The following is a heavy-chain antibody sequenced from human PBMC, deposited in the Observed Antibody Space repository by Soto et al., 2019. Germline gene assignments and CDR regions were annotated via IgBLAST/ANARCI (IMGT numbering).Heavy chain of an antibody. J-gene: IGHJ4*02. CDR1: GYTFTKYG. Sequence: QVQLVQSGAEVKKPGTSVKVTCKASGYTFTKYGITWVRQAPGQGLEWMGWISVYNGNTKDVLKFRDRVTMTTDTSTTTPYMEPRTLSSDDTAAYYCAKLSSKASGRYYFDYWGQGTLVTVSS. CDR3: AKLSSKASGRYYFDY. CDR2: ISVYNGNT. V-gene: IGHV1-18*01. D-gene: IGHD2-21*01.